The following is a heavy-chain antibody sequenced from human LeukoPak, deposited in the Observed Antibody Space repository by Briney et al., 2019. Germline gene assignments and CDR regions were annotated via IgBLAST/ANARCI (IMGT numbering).Heavy chain of an antibody. CDR3: ARRSGEYYGSGSYYPFDY. D-gene: IGHD3-10*01. V-gene: IGHV5-51*01. Sequence: GESLKISCKGSGYSLTSYWIGWVRQMPGKGLEWMGIIYPGDSDTRYSPSFQGQVTISADKSISTAYLQWSSLKASDTAMYYCARRSGEYYGSGSYYPFDYWGQGTLVTVSS. J-gene: IGHJ4*02. CDR1: GYSLTSYW. CDR2: IYPGDSDT.